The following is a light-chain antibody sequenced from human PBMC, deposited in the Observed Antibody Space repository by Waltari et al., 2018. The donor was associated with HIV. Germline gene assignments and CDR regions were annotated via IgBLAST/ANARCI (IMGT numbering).Light chain of an antibody. CDR2: RSN. V-gene: IGLV1-47*01. CDR3: AAWDDSLSGHVV. Sequence: QSVLTQPPSASGTPGQRVTISCSGRSSHIGSNHVYWYQQLPGTAPKLLIYRSNQRPSGVPGRFSGSKSGTSASLAISGLRSEDEADYYCAAWDDSLSGHVVFGGGTKLTVL. CDR1: SSHIGSNH. J-gene: IGLJ2*01.